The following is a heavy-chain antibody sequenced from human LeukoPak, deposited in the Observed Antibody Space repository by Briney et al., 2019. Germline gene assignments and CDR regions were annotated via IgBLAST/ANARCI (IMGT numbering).Heavy chain of an antibody. V-gene: IGHV3-30*02. J-gene: IGHJ4*02. CDR3: AKDICGGNCYPHGGY. CDR1: EFTFSNYG. D-gene: IGHD2-21*01. Sequence: GGSLRLSCAASEFTFSNYGMHWVRQAPDKGLEWVAFIPYDGSNKYYADSLQGRFTISRDNSMNTLYLQMSSLRAEDTAIYYCAKDICGGNCYPHGGYWGQGSLVTVSS. CDR2: IPYDGSNK.